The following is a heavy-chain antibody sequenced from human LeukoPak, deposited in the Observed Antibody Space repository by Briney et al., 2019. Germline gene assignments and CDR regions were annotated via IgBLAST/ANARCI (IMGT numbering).Heavy chain of an antibody. D-gene: IGHD2-21*01. CDR2: IDGDGSST. CDR1: GFTFSSYR. Sequence: GGSLRLSCAASGFTFSSYRMHWVRQAPGKGLVWVAHIDGDGSSTSYADSVNGRFTISRDNAKNTLYLQMNSLRAEDTALYYCARPSTSRIPDYWGQGTLVTVSS. J-gene: IGHJ4*02. CDR3: ARPSTSRIPDY. V-gene: IGHV3-74*01.